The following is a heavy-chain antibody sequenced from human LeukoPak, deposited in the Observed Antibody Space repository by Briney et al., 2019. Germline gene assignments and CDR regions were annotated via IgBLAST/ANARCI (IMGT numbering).Heavy chain of an antibody. V-gene: IGHV1-18*01. CDR1: GYTFTSYG. J-gene: IGHJ4*02. Sequence: ASVKVSCKASGYTFTSYGISWVRQAPGQGLEWMGWISAYNGNTNYAQKFQGRVTMTRDTSTTTVYMELSSLRSDDAAVYYCARDNGWGFDYWGQGTLVTVSS. CDR3: ARDNGWGFDY. CDR2: ISAYNGNT. D-gene: IGHD6-19*01.